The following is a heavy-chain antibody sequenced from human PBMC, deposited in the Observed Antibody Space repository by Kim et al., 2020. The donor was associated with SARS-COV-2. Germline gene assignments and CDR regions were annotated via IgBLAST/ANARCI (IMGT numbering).Heavy chain of an antibody. D-gene: IGHD5-12*01. Sequence: SETLSLTCAVYGGSFSGYYWTWIRQPPGEVLEWIGEINHSGTTYYTPSLKSRVTISVDTSKNQFSLKLSSVTAAHTAVYYGARGLASGHDKKVYFVHWG. CDR2: INHSGTT. CDR1: GGSFSGYY. V-gene: IGHV4-34*01. J-gene: IGHJ4*01. CDR3: ARGLASGHDKKVYFVH.